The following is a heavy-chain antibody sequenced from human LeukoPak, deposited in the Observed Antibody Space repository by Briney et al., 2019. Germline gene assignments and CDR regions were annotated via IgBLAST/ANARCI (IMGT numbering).Heavy chain of an antibody. CDR1: GFTFSSYG. D-gene: IGHD4-23*01. CDR2: ISYDGSNK. Sequence: GGSLRLSCAASGFTFSSYGIHWVRQAPGKGLEWVAVISYDGSNKYCADSLKGRFTISRDNSKNTLYLQMNSLRAEDTAVYYCARDITRYGGNAVDYWGQGTLVTVSS. CDR3: ARDITRYGGNAVDY. V-gene: IGHV3-30*03. J-gene: IGHJ4*02.